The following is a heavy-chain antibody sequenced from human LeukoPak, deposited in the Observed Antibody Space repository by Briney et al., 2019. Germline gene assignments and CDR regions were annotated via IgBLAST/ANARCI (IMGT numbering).Heavy chain of an antibody. D-gene: IGHD3-22*01. V-gene: IGHV3-9*01. CDR3: AKDRNYYDSSGFSNWFDP. J-gene: IGHJ5*02. CDR2: ISWNSGSI. CDR1: GFTFDDYA. Sequence: GRSLRLSCAASGFTFDDYAMHWVRQAPGKGLEWVSGISWNSGSIGYADSVKGRFTISRDNAKNSLYLQMNSLRAEDTAVYYCAKDRNYYDSSGFSNWFDPWGQGTLVTVPS.